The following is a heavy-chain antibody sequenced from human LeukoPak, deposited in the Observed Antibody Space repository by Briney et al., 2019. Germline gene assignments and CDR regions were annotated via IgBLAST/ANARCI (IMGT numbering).Heavy chain of an antibody. V-gene: IGHV3-48*03. D-gene: IGHD6-19*01. CDR2: ISSSGSAI. CDR1: GFTFSSYE. Sequence: PGGSLSLSCAASGFTFSSYEMNWVRQAPGKGLEWVSKISSSGSAIYYADSVKGRFTISRDNAKSTLYPQMNSLRAEDTAVYYCARGGSLGYWGQGTLVTVSS. CDR3: ARGGSLGY. J-gene: IGHJ4*02.